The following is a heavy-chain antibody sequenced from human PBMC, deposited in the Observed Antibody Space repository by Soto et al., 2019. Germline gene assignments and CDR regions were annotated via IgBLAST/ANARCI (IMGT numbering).Heavy chain of an antibody. CDR3: ARVSDS. V-gene: IGHV4-34*01. CDR1: CGSFIDYS. J-gene: IGHJ4*02. CDR2: INHSGSA. Sequence: QVLLQQWGAGRLKPSETLSLTCAVYCGSFIDYSWGWIRQSPGTGLGWIGEINHSGSANYNPSIKSRVTITVDPSTNQSSLKLYCVPAAGAAAYYCARVSDSWSKGTMATVPS.